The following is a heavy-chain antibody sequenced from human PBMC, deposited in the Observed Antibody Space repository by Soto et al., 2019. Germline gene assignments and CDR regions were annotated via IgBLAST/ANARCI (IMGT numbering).Heavy chain of an antibody. Sequence: QVQLVESGGGVVQAAGSLRLSCAASGFTFRNHAMHWVRQAPGRGLECLAVIAHDGSNAFYRDSVKGRFTVSRDNSKNTLYLYMNSLRSEDTGVYYCARGDREDILVVVGARPGEYGTDIWGQGTTVIVSS. CDR2: IAHDGSNA. CDR1: GFTFRNHA. V-gene: IGHV3-30-3*01. CDR3: ARGDREDILVVVGARPGEYGTDI. J-gene: IGHJ6*02. D-gene: IGHD2-15*01.